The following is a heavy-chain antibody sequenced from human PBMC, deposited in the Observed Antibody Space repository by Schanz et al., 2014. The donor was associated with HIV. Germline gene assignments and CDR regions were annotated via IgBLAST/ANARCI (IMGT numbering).Heavy chain of an antibody. Sequence: EVQLLESGGGLVQPGGSLRLSCAASGFTFSSYAMSWVRQAPGKGLVWVSRMDLDGSTTNYADSVKGRFTISRDNAKNTLYLQMDSLRAEDTAVYYCAKDTTAAGRGYFQHWGQGTLVTVSS. J-gene: IGHJ1*01. V-gene: IGHV3-23*01. D-gene: IGHD6-13*01. CDR1: GFTFSSYA. CDR2: MDLDGSTT. CDR3: AKDTTAAGRGYFQH.